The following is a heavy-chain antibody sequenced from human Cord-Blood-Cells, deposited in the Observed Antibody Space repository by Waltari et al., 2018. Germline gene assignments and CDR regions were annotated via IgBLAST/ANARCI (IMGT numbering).Heavy chain of an antibody. V-gene: IGHV4-34*01. Sequence: QVQLQQWGAGLLKPSETLSLTCGVYGGSFSGYYWSWIRQPPGKGLEWIGEINHSGSTNYNPSLKSRVTISVDTSKNQFSLKLSSVTAADTAVYYCARVVLRFLGNWFDPWGQGTLVTVSS. J-gene: IGHJ5*02. CDR1: GGSFSGYY. CDR2: INHSGST. D-gene: IGHD3-3*01. CDR3: ARVVLRFLGNWFDP.